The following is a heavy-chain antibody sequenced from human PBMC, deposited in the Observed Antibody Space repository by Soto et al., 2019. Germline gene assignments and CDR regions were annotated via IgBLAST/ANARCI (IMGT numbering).Heavy chain of an antibody. D-gene: IGHD3-9*01. Sequence: QITLNESGPPVVKPTQTLTLTCRFSGFSLHSPGVGVGWIRQPPGKALEWLALIYWDDDKRYNPSLKSRLNSTTDPYKNHVVSQLTPAEPEDTATYSCAHRRRVIRYFDLGYFDYWGQRSVVTVSS. CDR3: AHRRRVIRYFDLGYFDY. V-gene: IGHV2-5*02. J-gene: IGHJ4*02. CDR1: GFSLHSPGVG. CDR2: IYWDDDK.